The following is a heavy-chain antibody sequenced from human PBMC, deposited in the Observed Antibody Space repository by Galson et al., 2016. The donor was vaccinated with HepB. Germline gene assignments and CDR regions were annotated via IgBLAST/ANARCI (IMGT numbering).Heavy chain of an antibody. V-gene: IGHV3-73*01. Sequence: SLRLSCAASGFTFSGSAMHWVRQASGKGLEWVGRIRSKANSYATAYAASVKGRFTISRDDSKNTAYLQMNSLKTEDTAVYYCTVAPTGYSSSWYGYNGFDPWGQGTLVTVSS. CDR2: IRSKANSYAT. CDR3: TVAPTGYSSSWYGYNGFDP. J-gene: IGHJ5*02. D-gene: IGHD6-13*01. CDR1: GFTFSGSA.